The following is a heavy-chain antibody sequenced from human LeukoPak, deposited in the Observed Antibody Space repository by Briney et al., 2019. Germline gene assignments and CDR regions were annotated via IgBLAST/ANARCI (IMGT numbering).Heavy chain of an antibody. V-gene: IGHV3-30*18. CDR3: AKDVGPRVAGNDY. CDR1: GFTFSSYG. D-gene: IGHD1-26*01. Sequence: PGGSLRLSCAASGFTFSSYGMHWVRQAPGKGLEWVAVISYDGSNKYYADSVKGRFTISRDNSKNTLYLQMNSLRAEDTAVYHCAKDVGPRVAGNDYWGQGTLVTVSS. J-gene: IGHJ4*02. CDR2: ISYDGSNK.